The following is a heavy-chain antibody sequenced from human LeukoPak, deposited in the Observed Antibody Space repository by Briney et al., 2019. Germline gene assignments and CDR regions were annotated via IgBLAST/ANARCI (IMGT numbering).Heavy chain of an antibody. CDR3: AYTSTVVTPFDS. V-gene: IGHV2-5*02. Sequence: SGPTLVKPTQTLKLTCTFSGFSLSTTGVGVGWIRQPPGKALEWLALIYWDADKRYNSSLKRRLTIIKDTSKNQVVLTLTDLDPLDTATYYCAYTSTVVTPFDSWGQGTLITVSS. CDR2: IYWDADK. CDR1: GFSLSTTGVG. D-gene: IGHD4-23*01. J-gene: IGHJ4*02.